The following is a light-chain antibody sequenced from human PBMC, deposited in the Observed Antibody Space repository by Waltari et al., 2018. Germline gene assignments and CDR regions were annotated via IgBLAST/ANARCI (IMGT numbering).Light chain of an antibody. Sequence: SYELTQPLSVSVALGQTASISWGGNNIGTKNVHWYQQKPGQAPVLVIHSDYNRPSGTPERFSGPNSGKTATLTISGAQAGDEADYFCQVWDSSSDVVFGGGTKLTVL. CDR1: NIGTKN. J-gene: IGLJ2*01. CDR3: QVWDSSSDVV. V-gene: IGLV3-9*01. CDR2: SDY.